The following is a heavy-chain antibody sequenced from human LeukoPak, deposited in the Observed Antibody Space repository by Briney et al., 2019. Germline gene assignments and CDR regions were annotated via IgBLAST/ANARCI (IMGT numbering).Heavy chain of an antibody. V-gene: IGHV3-74*01. Sequence: GGSLRLSCAASGFTFSSYWMHWVRHAPGKGLVWVSRINSDGSSTSYADSVKGRFTISRDNAKNTLYLQMNSLRAEDTAVYYCARGAVWYYDFWSGYYRSDHPYYFDYWGQGTLVTVSS. D-gene: IGHD3-3*01. CDR3: ARGAVWYYDFWSGYYRSDHPYYFDY. CDR1: GFTFSSYW. CDR2: INSDGSST. J-gene: IGHJ4*02.